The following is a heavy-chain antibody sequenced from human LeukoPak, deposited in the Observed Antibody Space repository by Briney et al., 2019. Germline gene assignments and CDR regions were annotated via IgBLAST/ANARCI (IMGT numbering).Heavy chain of an antibody. J-gene: IGHJ4*02. Sequence: PSETLSLTCTVSGGSISSGGYYWSWLRQPAGKGLDWIGRIYTTGSTNYNPSLKSRVTISIDTSNNQFSLRLSSVTAADTAVYYCARENSYYDSSGYYYGSGYFDFWGQGTLVTVSS. CDR2: IYTTGST. D-gene: IGHD3-22*01. CDR1: GGSISSGGYY. CDR3: ARENSYYDSSGYYYGSGYFDF. V-gene: IGHV4-61*02.